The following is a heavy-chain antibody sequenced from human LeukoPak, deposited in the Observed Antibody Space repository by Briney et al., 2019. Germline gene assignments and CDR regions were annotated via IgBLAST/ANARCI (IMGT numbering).Heavy chain of an antibody. V-gene: IGHV3-23*01. CDR1: GLAFTTYD. D-gene: IGHD1-26*01. Sequence: PGGSLRLSCAASGLAFTTYDMSWVRQAPGKGLQWVSGINFGGGRTYYAESVKGRFTISSDNSKNTLYLQMNSPRAEDTAVYYCAKVSWDSLGDYWGQGTLVSVSS. J-gene: IGHJ4*02. CDR2: INFGGGRT. CDR3: AKVSWDSLGDY.